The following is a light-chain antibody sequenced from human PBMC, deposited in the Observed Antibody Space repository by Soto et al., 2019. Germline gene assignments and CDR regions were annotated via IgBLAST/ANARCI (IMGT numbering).Light chain of an antibody. CDR3: CSYAGSSTYV. CDR2: EVS. Sequence: QAVVTQPASVSGSPGQSITISCTGISSDVGNYNLVSWYQQHPGKAPKLMIYEVSKRPSGVSNRFSGSKSGITASLTISGLQAEDEADYYCCSYAGSSTYVFGTGTKLTVL. J-gene: IGLJ1*01. CDR1: SSDVGNYNL. V-gene: IGLV2-23*02.